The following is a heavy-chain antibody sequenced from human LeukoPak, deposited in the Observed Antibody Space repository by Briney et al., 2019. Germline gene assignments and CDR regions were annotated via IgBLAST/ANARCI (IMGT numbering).Heavy chain of an antibody. CDR3: ATDRLYFDY. CDR1: GFTFSSYA. D-gene: IGHD6-25*01. V-gene: IGHV3-30*04. Sequence: PGGSLRLSCAASGFTFSSYAMHWVRQAPGKGLEWVAVISYDGSNKYYADSVKGRFTISRDNSKNTLYLQMNSLRAEDTAVYYCATDRLYFDYWGPGTLVTVSS. CDR2: ISYDGSNK. J-gene: IGHJ4*02.